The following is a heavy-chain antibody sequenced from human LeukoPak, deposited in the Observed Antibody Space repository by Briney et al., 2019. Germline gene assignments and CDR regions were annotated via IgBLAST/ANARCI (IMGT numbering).Heavy chain of an antibody. CDR1: GFTFSTYW. V-gene: IGHV3-7*01. CDR3: ARWRGVQSEFVY. Sequence: GGSLRLSCAASGFTFSTYWMHWVRQAPGKGLEWVASVKEDGSKKEYVDSVKGRFTISRDNAKNSVYLQMNTLRAEDTAVYYCARWRGVQSEFVYWGQGALVTVSS. D-gene: IGHD5-24*01. J-gene: IGHJ4*02. CDR2: VKEDGSKK.